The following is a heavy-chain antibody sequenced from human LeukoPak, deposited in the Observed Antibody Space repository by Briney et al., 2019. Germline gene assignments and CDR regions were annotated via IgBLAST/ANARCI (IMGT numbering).Heavy chain of an antibody. Sequence: SVKVSCKASGGTFSSYAISWVRQAPGQGLEWMGRIIPIFGTANYAQKFQGRVTITTDESTSTAYMELSSLRSEDTAVYYCARDLTDRDGYNSNWFDPCGQGNLVTVSS. J-gene: IGHJ5*02. CDR2: IIPIFGTA. V-gene: IGHV1-69*05. CDR1: GGTFSSYA. D-gene: IGHD5-24*01. CDR3: ARDLTDRDGYNSNWFDP.